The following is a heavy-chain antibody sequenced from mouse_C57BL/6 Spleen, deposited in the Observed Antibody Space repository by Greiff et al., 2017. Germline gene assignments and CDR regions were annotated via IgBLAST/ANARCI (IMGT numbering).Heavy chain of an antibody. V-gene: IGHV14-4*01. Sequence: EVQLQQSGAELVRPGASVKLSCTASGFNIKDDYMHWVKQRPEQGLEWIGWIDPENGDTESASKFQGKATITADTSSNTAYLQLSSLTSEDTAVYYCTSGSSPWWYFDVWGTGTTVTVSS. CDR2: IDPENGDT. J-gene: IGHJ1*03. CDR3: TSGSSPWWYFDV. D-gene: IGHD1-1*01. CDR1: GFNIKDDY.